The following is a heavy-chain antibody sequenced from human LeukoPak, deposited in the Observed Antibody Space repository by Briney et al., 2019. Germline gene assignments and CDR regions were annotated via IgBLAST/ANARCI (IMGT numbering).Heavy chain of an antibody. CDR3: AKVGGGRIAAAGSHY. V-gene: IGHV3-23*01. J-gene: IGHJ4*02. CDR1: GFTFSGYA. CDR2: VGGSDGST. Sequence: GGSLRLSCAASGFTFSGYAMTWVRQAPGKGLEWVSGVGGSDGSTFYADSVKGRFTISRDNSKNTLYPQMNSLRVEDTAVYYCAKVGGGRIAAAGSHYWSQGTLVTVSS. D-gene: IGHD6-13*01.